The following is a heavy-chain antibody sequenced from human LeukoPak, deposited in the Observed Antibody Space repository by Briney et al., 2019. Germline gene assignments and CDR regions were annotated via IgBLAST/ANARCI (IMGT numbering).Heavy chain of an antibody. V-gene: IGHV3-21*04. CDR1: GFTFSSYS. CDR3: AKVGLWSYYDNSPGSWYFDY. D-gene: IGHD3-22*01. CDR2: ISSSSSYI. Sequence: GGSLRLSCAASGFTFSSYSMNWVRQAPGKGLEWVSSISSSSSYIYYADSVKGRFTISRDNAKNSLYLQMNSLGAEDTAVYYCAKVGLWSYYDNSPGSWYFDYWGQGTLVTVSS. J-gene: IGHJ4*02.